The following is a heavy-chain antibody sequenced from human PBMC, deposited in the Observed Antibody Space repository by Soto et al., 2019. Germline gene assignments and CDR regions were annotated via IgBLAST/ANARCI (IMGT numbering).Heavy chain of an antibody. V-gene: IGHV3-33*01. D-gene: IGHD2-2*01. Sequence: PGGSLRLSCAASGFTFSSYGMHWVRQAPGKGLEWVAVIWYDGSNKYYADSVKGRFTISRDNSKNTLYLQMNSLRAEDTAVYYCARSPVVPAAMIRYYGMDVWGQGTTVTVSS. CDR3: ARSPVVPAAMIRYYGMDV. CDR1: GFTFSSYG. J-gene: IGHJ6*02. CDR2: IWYDGSNK.